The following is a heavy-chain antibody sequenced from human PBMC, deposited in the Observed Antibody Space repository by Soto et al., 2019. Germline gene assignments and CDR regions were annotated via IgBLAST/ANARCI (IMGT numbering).Heavy chain of an antibody. J-gene: IGHJ5*02. CDR3: ARRLCSGGSCYPNWFDP. CDR1: GGSISSYY. V-gene: IGHV4-59*08. Sequence: SETLSLTCTVSGGSISSYYWSWIRQPPGKGLEWIGYIYYSGSTNYNPSLKSRVTISVDTSKNQFSLKLSSVTAADTAVYYCARRLCSGGSCYPNWFDPWGQGTLVTVSS. D-gene: IGHD2-15*01. CDR2: IYYSGST.